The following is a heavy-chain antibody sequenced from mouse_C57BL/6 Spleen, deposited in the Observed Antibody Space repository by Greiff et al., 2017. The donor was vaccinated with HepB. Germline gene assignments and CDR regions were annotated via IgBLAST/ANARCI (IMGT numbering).Heavy chain of an antibody. CDR2: IWGVGST. Sequence: VQGVESGPGLVAPSQSLSITCTVSGFSLTSYGVDWVRQSPGKGLEWLGVIWGVGSTNYNSALKSRLSISKDNSTSQVFLKMNSLQTDDTAMYYCASRGLLRPDWYFDVWGTGTTVTVSS. J-gene: IGHJ1*03. V-gene: IGHV2-6*01. D-gene: IGHD1-2*01. CDR3: ASRGLLRPDWYFDV. CDR1: GFSLTSYG.